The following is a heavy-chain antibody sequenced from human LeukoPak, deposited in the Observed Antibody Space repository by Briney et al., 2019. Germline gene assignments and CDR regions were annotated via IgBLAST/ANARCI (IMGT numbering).Heavy chain of an antibody. Sequence: PSETLSLTCAVYGGSFSGYYWSWIRRPPGKGLEWIGEINHSGSTIYNPSLKSRVTISVDTSKKQFSLKLSSVTAADTAVYYCARGSGYDFWSGYYKDWFDPWGQGTLVTVSS. J-gene: IGHJ5*02. CDR1: GGSFSGYY. V-gene: IGHV4-34*01. CDR3: ARGSGYDFWSGYYKDWFDP. D-gene: IGHD3-3*01. CDR2: INHSGST.